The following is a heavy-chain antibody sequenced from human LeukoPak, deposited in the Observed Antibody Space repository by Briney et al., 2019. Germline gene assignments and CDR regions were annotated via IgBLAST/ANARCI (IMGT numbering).Heavy chain of an antibody. J-gene: IGHJ6*04. CDR3: ARVYGFWSGYSLPLDV. V-gene: IGHV1-2*02. Sequence: GASVKVSCKASGYTFTGYYMHWVGQAPGQGLEWMGWINPNSGGTNYAQKSQGRVTMTRDTSISTAYMELSRLRSDETAVYYWARVYGFWSGYSLPLDVWGKGTTVTVSS. CDR2: INPNSGGT. D-gene: IGHD3-3*01. CDR1: GYTFTGYY.